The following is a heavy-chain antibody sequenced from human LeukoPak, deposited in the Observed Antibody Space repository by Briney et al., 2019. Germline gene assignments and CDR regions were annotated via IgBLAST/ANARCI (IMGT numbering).Heavy chain of an antibody. J-gene: IGHJ4*02. CDR2: ISAYNGNT. CDR1: GYTFTSYG. V-gene: IGHV1-18*01. CDR3: ARGSSRGYCSSTSCYAGLFFDY. D-gene: IGHD2-2*01. Sequence: ASVKVSCKASGYTFTSYGISWVRQAPGQGLEWMGWISAYNGNTNYAQKLQGRVTMTTDTSTSTAYMELRSLRSDDTAVYYCARGSSRGYCSSTSCYAGLFFDYWGQGTLVTVSS.